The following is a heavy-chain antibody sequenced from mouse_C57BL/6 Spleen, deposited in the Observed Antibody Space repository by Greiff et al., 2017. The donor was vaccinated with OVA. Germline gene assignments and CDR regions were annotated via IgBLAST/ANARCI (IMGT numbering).Heavy chain of an antibody. V-gene: IGHV5-4*01. D-gene: IGHD1-1*01. CDR1: GFTFSSYA. J-gene: IGHJ1*03. CDR3: ARDTVVAGQYFDV. Sequence: EVHLVESGGGLVKPGGSLKLSCAASGFTFSSYAMSWVRQTPEQRLEWVATISDGGSYTYYPDNVKGRFTISRDNAKNNLYLQMSHLKSEDTAMYYCARDTVVAGQYFDVWGTGTTVTVSS. CDR2: ISDGGSYT.